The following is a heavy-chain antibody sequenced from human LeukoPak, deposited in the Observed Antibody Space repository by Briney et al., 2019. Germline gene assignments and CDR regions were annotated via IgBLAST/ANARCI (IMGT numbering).Heavy chain of an antibody. Sequence: GGSLRLSCAASGLTVSGNYMSWVRQAPGKGLEWVSVIYSGGSTYYADSVKGRFTISRDNSKNTLYLQMNSLRAEDTAVYYCARYQCSGGSCYAWFDPWGQGTLVTVSS. J-gene: IGHJ5*02. CDR2: IYSGGST. V-gene: IGHV3-66*01. D-gene: IGHD2-15*01. CDR3: ARYQCSGGSCYAWFDP. CDR1: GLTVSGNY.